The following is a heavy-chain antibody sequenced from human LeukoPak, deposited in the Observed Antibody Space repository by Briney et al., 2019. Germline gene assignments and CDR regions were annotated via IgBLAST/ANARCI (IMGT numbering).Heavy chain of an antibody. D-gene: IGHD1-26*01. J-gene: IGHJ4*02. Sequence: GGSLRLSCAASGFTFSSYWMHWVRQAPGKGLVWVSRINTDGSSTSYADSVKGRFTISGDNAKNTLYLQMNSLRAEDTAVYYCARAAGATRPSGYWGQGTLVTVSS. CDR3: ARAAGATRPSGY. V-gene: IGHV3-74*01. CDR2: INTDGSST. CDR1: GFTFSSYW.